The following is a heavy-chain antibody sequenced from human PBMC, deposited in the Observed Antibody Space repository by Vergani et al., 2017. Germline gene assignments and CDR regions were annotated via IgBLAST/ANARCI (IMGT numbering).Heavy chain of an antibody. V-gene: IGHV1-18*01. CDR2: ISAYNGNT. CDR1: GYTFTSYG. D-gene: IGHD3-10*01. J-gene: IGHJ2*01. CDR3: ARYYGSGTSNWYFDL. Sequence: QVQLVQSGAEVKKPGASVKVSCKASGYTFTSYGITWVRQAPGQRLEWMGWISAYNGNTNYAQKLQGRVTMTTDTSASTAYMGLRSLRSDDTAVYYCARYYGSGTSNWYFDLWGRGTLVTVSS.